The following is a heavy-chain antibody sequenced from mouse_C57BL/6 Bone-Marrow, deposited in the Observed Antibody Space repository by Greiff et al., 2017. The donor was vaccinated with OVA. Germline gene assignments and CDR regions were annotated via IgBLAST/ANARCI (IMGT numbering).Heavy chain of an antibody. CDR1: GFTFSDYG. J-gene: IGHJ2*01. CDR2: ISSGSSTI. V-gene: IGHV5-17*01. Sequence: EVKLVESGGGLVKPGGSLKLSCAASGFTFSDYGMHWVRQAPEKGLEWVAYISSGSSTIYYADTVKGRFTISRDNAKNTLFLQMTSLRSEDTAMYYCARPTVVPFDYWGQGTTLTVSS. CDR3: ARPTVVPFDY. D-gene: IGHD1-1*01.